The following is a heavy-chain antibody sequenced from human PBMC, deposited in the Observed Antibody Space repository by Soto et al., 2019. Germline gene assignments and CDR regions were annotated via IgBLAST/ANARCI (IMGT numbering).Heavy chain of an antibody. CDR3: ARRRRYYDFWSGYRDDAFDI. CDR1: GYSFTSYW. V-gene: IGHV5-10-1*01. D-gene: IGHD3-3*01. CDR2: IDPSDSYT. Sequence: GESLKISCKGSGYSFTSYWISWVRQMPGKGLEWMGRIDPSDSYTNYSPSFQGHVTISADKSISTAYLQWSSLKASDTAMYYCARRRRYYDFWSGYRDDAFDIWGQGTMVTVSS. J-gene: IGHJ3*02.